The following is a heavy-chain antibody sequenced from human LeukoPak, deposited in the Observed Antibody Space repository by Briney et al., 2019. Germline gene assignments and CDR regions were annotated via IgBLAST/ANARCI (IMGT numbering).Heavy chain of an antibody. D-gene: IGHD3-9*01. CDR3: ANLDWDTGFDY. Sequence: GGSLRLSCVASGFTFSGYGMHWVRQAPGKGLEWVAFIRHDGTNDHYADSVQGRFTISRDNSKTTSYLEMNSLRAEDTAVYYCANLDWDTGFDYWGQGTLVTVSS. CDR1: GFTFSGYG. CDR2: IRHDGTND. V-gene: IGHV3-30*02. J-gene: IGHJ4*02.